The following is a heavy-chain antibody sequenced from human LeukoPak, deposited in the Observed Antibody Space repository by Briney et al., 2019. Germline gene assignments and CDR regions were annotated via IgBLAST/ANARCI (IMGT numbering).Heavy chain of an antibody. CDR3: ARDPPGSGETLNAFDI. V-gene: IGHV6-1*01. D-gene: IGHD6-19*01. CDR1: GDSLSGNRAT. Sequence: SQTLSLTCAVSGDSLSGNRATWNWIRQSPSRGLEWLGRIFYRSKWLTDYAVSVRSRITIKPDPSKNQFSLQLNSVTPEDSAVYFCARDPPGSGETLNAFDIWGQGTVVTVSS. CDR2: IFYRSKWLT. J-gene: IGHJ3*02.